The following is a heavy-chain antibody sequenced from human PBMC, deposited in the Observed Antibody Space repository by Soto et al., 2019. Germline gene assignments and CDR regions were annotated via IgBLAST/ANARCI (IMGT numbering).Heavy chain of an antibody. CDR2: ISSSSSYI. Sequence: PGGSLRLSCAASGFTFSSYSMKWVRQAPGKGLEWVSSISSSSSYIYYADSVKGRFTISRDNAKNSLYLQMNSLRAEDTAVYYCARDPGGYEPYFDYWGQGTLVTVSS. J-gene: IGHJ4*02. V-gene: IGHV3-21*01. CDR3: ARDPGGYEPYFDY. CDR1: GFTFSSYS. D-gene: IGHD5-12*01.